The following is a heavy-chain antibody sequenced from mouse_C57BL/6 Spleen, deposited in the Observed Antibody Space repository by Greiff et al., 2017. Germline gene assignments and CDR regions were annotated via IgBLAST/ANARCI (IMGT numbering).Heavy chain of an antibody. CDR2: INPSNGGT. CDR3: ARREYDYDVGYFDV. Sequence: QVQLQQPGTELVKPGASVKLSCKASGYTFTSYWMHWVKQRPGQGLEWIGNINPSNGGTNYNEKFKSKATLTVDKSSSTAYMQLSSLTSEDSAVXDCARREYDYDVGYFDVWGTGTTVTVSS. J-gene: IGHJ1*03. CDR1: GYTFTSYW. D-gene: IGHD2-4*01. V-gene: IGHV1-53*01.